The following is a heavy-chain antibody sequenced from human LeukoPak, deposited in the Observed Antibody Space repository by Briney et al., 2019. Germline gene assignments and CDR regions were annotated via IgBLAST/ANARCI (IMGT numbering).Heavy chain of an antibody. CDR1: GYTFTSYD. Sequence: ASVKVSCKASGYTFTSYDINWVRQATGQGLEWMGWMNPNSGNTGYAQKFQGRVTMTRDMSTSTVYMELSSLRSEDTAVYYCATRRSSSWYLAFDIWGQGTMVTVSS. V-gene: IGHV1-8*01. CDR3: ATRRSSSWYLAFDI. D-gene: IGHD6-13*01. J-gene: IGHJ3*02. CDR2: MNPNSGNT.